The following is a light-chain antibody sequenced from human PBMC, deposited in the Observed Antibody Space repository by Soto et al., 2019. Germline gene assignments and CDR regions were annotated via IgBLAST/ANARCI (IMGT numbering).Light chain of an antibody. V-gene: IGKV3D-15*01. CDR2: DAS. J-gene: IGKJ1*01. CDR1: QSVSSN. CDR3: QQYDNWLGT. Sequence: IVMTQSPATLSVSPGERATLSCRASQSVSSNLAWYQQTPGQAPRLLIFDASTRATGIPARFSGSGSGTEFTLTISSLQSEDFAVYYCQQYDNWLGTFGQGTKVDIK.